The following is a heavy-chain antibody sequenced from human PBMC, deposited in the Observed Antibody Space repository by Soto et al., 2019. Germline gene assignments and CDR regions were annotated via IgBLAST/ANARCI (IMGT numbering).Heavy chain of an antibody. CDR3: ARPPFPGCLNAVCYPLDY. CDR2: INPSGGST. CDR1: GYTFNDYY. V-gene: IGHV1-46*02. J-gene: IGHJ4*02. D-gene: IGHD2-8*01. Sequence: ASVKGSCKASGYTFNDYYLHWVRQAPGQGLEWMGMINPSGGSTSYAQKFQGRVTMTRDTSTTTVYMEVSSLKSEDTAVYYCARPPFPGCLNAVCYPLDYWGQGTLVTVSS.